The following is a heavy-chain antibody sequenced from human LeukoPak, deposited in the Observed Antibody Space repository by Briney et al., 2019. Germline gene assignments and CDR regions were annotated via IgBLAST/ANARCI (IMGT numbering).Heavy chain of an antibody. CDR3: ARCLTAASGAFDI. D-gene: IGHD3-10*01. CDR1: GFTFSSYS. CDR2: ISSSSSYI. J-gene: IGHJ3*02. V-gene: IGHV3-21*01. Sequence: GGSLRLSCAASGFTFSSYSMNWVRQAPGKGLEWVSSISSSSSYIYYADSVKGRFTISRNNAKNSLYLQMNSLRAEDTAVYYCARCLTAASGAFDIWGQGTMVTVSS.